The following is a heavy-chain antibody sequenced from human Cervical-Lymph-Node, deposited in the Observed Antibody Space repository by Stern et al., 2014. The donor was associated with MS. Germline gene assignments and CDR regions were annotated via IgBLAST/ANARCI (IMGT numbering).Heavy chain of an antibody. Sequence: VQLVESGGGLVQPGGSLRVSCAASGFTFSIYVITWVRQAPGRGLEWVSSISGSGDYIRNADSVKGRFTISRDNSKNTLYLQMNSLRAEDTAVYYCAKDVDSNYVRYFDLWGRGTLVTVSS. CDR2: ISGSGDYI. CDR3: AKDVDSNYVRYFDL. CDR1: GFTFSIYV. V-gene: IGHV3-23*04. D-gene: IGHD4-11*01. J-gene: IGHJ2*01.